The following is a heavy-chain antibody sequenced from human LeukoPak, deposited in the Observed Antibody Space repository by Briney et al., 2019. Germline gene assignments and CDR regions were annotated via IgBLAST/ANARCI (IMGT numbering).Heavy chain of an antibody. Sequence: SETLSLTCTVSGDSISTSNYYWGWIRQSPGKGLEWLESIYYNGITHYNPSLKRRVTIYVDTSRNQFSLHVFSVTAADTAVFYCARSDYYDYRQIDFWGQGTLVTVSS. D-gene: IGHD3-22*01. V-gene: IGHV4-39*01. CDR1: GDSISTSNYY. CDR3: ARSDYYDYRQIDF. CDR2: IYYNGIT. J-gene: IGHJ4*02.